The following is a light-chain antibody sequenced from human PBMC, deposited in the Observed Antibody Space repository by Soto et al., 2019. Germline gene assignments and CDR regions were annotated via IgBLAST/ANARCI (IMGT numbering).Light chain of an antibody. V-gene: IGKV3-20*01. J-gene: IGKJ1*01. CDR3: QQYGDSPRT. CDR2: GAS. CDR1: QSVSSSY. Sequence: RSWLPGERVTLSCSASQSVSSSYLAWYQQKPGQAPRLLIYGASSRATGIPDRFSGSGSGTDFTLTISRLEPEDFAVYYCQQYGDSPRTFGQGTKVDIK.